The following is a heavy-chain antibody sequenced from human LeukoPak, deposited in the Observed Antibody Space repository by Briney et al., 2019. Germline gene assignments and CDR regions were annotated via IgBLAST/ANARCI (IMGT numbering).Heavy chain of an antibody. Sequence: PGGSLGLSCAASGFTFSSYAMHWVRQAPGKGLEWVAVISYDGSNKYYADSVKGRFTISRDNSKNTLYLQMNSLRAEDTAVYYCARDEGIVVVITLYFQHWGQGTLVTVSS. CDR2: ISYDGSNK. J-gene: IGHJ1*01. CDR3: ARDEGIVVVITLYFQH. CDR1: GFTFSSYA. V-gene: IGHV3-30*01. D-gene: IGHD3-22*01.